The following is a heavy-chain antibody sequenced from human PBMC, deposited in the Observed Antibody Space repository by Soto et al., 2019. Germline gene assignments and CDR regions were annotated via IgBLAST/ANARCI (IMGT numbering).Heavy chain of an antibody. V-gene: IGHV4-59*01. CDR2: IYYSGST. Sequence: PSETLSLTCTVSGGSISSYNWSWIRQPPGKGLEWIGYIYYSGSTNYNPSLKSRVTISVDTSKNQFSLKLSSVTAADTAVYYCARDTKQQLVLAFDIWGQGTMVTVSS. CDR3: ARDTKQQLVLAFDI. D-gene: IGHD6-13*01. CDR1: GGSISSYN. J-gene: IGHJ3*02.